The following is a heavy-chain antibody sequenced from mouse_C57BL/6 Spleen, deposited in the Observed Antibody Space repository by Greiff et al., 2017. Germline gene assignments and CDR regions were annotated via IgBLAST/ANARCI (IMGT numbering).Heavy chain of an antibody. J-gene: IGHJ1*03. Sequence: LVESGAELVRPGASVTLSCKASGYTFTDYEMHWVKQTPVHGLEWIGAIDPETGGTAYNQKFKGKAILTADKSSSTAYMELRSLTSEDSAVYDCTCYYYGSSYGYFDVWGTGTTVTVSS. CDR1: GYTFTDYE. D-gene: IGHD1-1*01. V-gene: IGHV1-15*01. CDR2: IDPETGGT. CDR3: TCYYYGSSYGYFDV.